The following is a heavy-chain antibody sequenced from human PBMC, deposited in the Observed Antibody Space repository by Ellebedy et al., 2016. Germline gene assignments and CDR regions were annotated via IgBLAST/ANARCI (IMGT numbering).Heavy chain of an antibody. CDR3: ALGALGDDASDN. V-gene: IGHV3-15*01. Sequence: GGSLRLXXAASGFTFSVGWMSWVRQAPGKGLEWVGRIKSKTDGGTTDYTAPVEGRFTISRDDSKNTVYLHMNSLKTEDTALYYCALGALGDDASDNWGQGTVVTVSS. CDR1: GFTFSVGW. J-gene: IGHJ3*02. CDR2: IKSKTDGGTT. D-gene: IGHD4/OR15-4a*01.